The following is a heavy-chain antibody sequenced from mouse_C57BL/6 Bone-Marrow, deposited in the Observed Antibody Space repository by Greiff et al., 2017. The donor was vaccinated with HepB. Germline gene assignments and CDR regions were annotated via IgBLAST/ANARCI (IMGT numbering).Heavy chain of an antibody. V-gene: IGHV2-2*01. J-gene: IGHJ3*01. D-gene: IGHD2-3*01. Sequence: QVQLKESGPGLVQPSQSLSITCTVSGFSLTSYGVHWVRQSPGKGLEWLGVIWSGGSTDYNAAFISRLGISKDNSKSQVFFKMNSLQADDTAIYYCARRYGYYGGGFAYWGQGTLVTVSA. CDR2: IWSGGST. CDR1: GFSLTSYG. CDR3: ARRYGYYGGGFAY.